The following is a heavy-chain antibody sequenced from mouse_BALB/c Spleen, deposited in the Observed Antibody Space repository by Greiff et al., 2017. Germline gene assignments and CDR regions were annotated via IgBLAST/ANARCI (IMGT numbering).Heavy chain of an antibody. Sequence: QVQLQQSGAELVRPGTSVKVSCKASGYAFTNYLIEWVKQRPGQGLEWIGVINPGSGGTNYNEKFKGKATLTADKSSSTAYMQLSSLTSDDSAVYFCARGGGNYEGWFAYWGQGTLVTVSA. D-gene: IGHD2-1*01. CDR1: GYAFTNYL. V-gene: IGHV1-54*01. CDR2: INPGSGGT. CDR3: ARGGGNYEGWFAY. J-gene: IGHJ3*01.